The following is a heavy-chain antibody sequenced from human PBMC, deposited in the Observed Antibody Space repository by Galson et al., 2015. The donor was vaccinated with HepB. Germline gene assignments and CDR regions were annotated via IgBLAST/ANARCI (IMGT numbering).Heavy chain of an antibody. D-gene: IGHD6-13*01. CDR3: ARGLGIAAAGIIIGADY. CDR1: GYTFTSYG. J-gene: IGHJ4*02. Sequence: SVKVSCKASGYTFTSYGISWVRQAPGQGLEWMGWISAYNGNTNYAQKLQGRVTMTTDTSTSTAYMELRSLRSDDTAVYYCARGLGIAAAGIIIGADYWGQGTLVTVSS. V-gene: IGHV1-18*01. CDR2: ISAYNGNT.